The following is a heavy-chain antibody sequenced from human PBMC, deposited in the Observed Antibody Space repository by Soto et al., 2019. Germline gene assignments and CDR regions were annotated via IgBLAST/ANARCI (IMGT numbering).Heavy chain of an antibody. CDR3: ARGACSGGSCLRSDAFDI. D-gene: IGHD2-15*01. J-gene: IGHJ3*02. Sequence: GGSLRLSCAASGFTFSSYWMSWVRQAPGKGLEWVANIKQDGSEKYYVDSVKGRFTISRDNAKNSLYLQMNSLRAEDTAVYYCARGACSGGSCLRSDAFDIWGQGTMVTVS. CDR1: GFTFSSYW. V-gene: IGHV3-7*01. CDR2: IKQDGSEK.